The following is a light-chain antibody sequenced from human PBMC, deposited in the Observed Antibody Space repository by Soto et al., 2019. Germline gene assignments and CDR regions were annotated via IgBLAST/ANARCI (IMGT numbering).Light chain of an antibody. CDR3: QQYNSYPT. Sequence: DIQMTQSPSTLSAPVGDRVTITCRASQSISSWLVWYQQKPGKAPKLLIYKASSLESGVPSRFSGSGSGTEFTLTISSLQPDDFATYYCQQYNSYPTFGGGTKVDIK. J-gene: IGKJ4*01. CDR2: KAS. CDR1: QSISSW. V-gene: IGKV1-5*03.